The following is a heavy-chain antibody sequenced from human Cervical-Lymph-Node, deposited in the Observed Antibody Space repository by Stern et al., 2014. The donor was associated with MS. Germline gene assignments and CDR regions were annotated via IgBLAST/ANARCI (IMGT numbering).Heavy chain of an antibody. V-gene: IGHV3-9*01. D-gene: IGHD1-26*01. J-gene: IGHJ4*02. CDR1: GFIFDDYA. CDR2: IDLNSGRI. Sequence: EVQLVESGGGLVQPVKSLRLSCVGSGFIFDDYAMHWVRQVPGKAPEGVSVIDLNSGRILYADSVKVLFTTSRDNAKNSLYLQMNSLRAEDTALYYCARVRVGANAFWGQGTLFTVPS. CDR3: ARVRVGANAF.